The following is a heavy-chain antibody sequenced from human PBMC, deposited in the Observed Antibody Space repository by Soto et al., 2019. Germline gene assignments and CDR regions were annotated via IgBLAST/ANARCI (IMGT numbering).Heavy chain of an antibody. CDR1: GFAFSTFD. CDR3: ARGRSFSYDSTPPPMFDP. CDR2: IGTLSDT. V-gene: IGHV3-13*01. J-gene: IGHJ5*02. Sequence: DVQLVESGGGLVQPGGSLRLSCAGSGFAFSTFDIHWVRQAPGKGLEWVSGIGTLSDTFYAASVQGRFTISRQNAKNSVYLQMNSLRAGDPAFYYCARGRSFSYDSTPPPMFDPWGQGTLVTVSS. D-gene: IGHD3-10*01.